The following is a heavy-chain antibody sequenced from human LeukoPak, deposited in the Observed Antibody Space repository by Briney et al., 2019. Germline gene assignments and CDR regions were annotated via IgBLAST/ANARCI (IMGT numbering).Heavy chain of an antibody. CDR2: IYYSGST. Sequence: PSETLSLTCTVSGGSISSGGYYWSWIRQHPGKGLEWIGYIYYSGSTYYNPSLKSRVTISVDTSKNQFSLKLSSVTAADTAVYYCARDKTWSYYYDSSGYGDAFDIWGQGTMVTVSS. V-gene: IGHV4-31*03. J-gene: IGHJ3*02. CDR1: GGSISSGGYY. CDR3: ARDKTWSYYYDSSGYGDAFDI. D-gene: IGHD3-22*01.